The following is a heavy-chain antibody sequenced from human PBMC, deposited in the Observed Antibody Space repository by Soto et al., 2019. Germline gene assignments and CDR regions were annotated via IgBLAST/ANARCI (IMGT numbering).Heavy chain of an antibody. CDR2: TSKDGINT. V-gene: IGHV3-30-3*01. J-gene: IGHJ6*02. D-gene: IGHD1-1*01. CDR3: ARGNMDV. CDR1: AFTLSKFA. Sequence: QVQLVESGGGVVQPGRSLRLSCAASAFTLSKFAMHWVRQAPGKGLEWVAVTSKDGINTYYADPVKGRFTISRDNSKSTIYLQMNSLRTEDTALYYCARGNMDVWGQGTTVTVSS.